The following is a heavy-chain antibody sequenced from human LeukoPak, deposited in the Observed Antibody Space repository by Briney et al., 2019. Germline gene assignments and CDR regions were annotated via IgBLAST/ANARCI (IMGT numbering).Heavy chain of an antibody. J-gene: IGHJ5*02. CDR1: GYTFTGYY. Sequence: ASVTVSCKASGYTFTGYYMHWVRQAPGQGLEWMGWINPNSGGTNYAQKFQGRVTMTRDTSISTAYMELSRLRSDDTAVYYCARDSRRGYSGTKGWFDPWGQGTLVTVSS. CDR3: ARDSRRGYSGTKGWFDP. V-gene: IGHV1-2*02. CDR2: INPNSGGT. D-gene: IGHD5-12*01.